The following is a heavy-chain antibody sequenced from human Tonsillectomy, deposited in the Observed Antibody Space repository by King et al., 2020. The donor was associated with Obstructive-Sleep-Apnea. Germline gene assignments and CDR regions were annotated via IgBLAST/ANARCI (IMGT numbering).Heavy chain of an antibody. Sequence: VQLQQWGAGRLKPSETRSLTLAVYGGSFIDEYWNWIRQPPWKGLGWIGEVNQGGSTNYNPSLKSLVTISVATSKNQFSLNLYFLTAADTAVYYCATLYSGTDFWGQGTLVTVSS. D-gene: IGHD4-11*01. CDR3: ATLYSGTDF. V-gene: IGHV4-34*01. CDR1: GGSFIDEY. CDR2: VNQGGST. J-gene: IGHJ4*02.